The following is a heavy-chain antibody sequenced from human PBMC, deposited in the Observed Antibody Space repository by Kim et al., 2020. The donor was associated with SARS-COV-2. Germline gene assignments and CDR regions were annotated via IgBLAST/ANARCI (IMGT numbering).Heavy chain of an antibody. CDR2: IKQDGSEK. CDR3: AREVGELRYFDWLLPVRAGGMDV. Sequence: GGSLRLSCAASGFTFSSYWMSWVRQAPGKGLEWVANIKQDGSEKYYVDSVKGRFTISRDNAKNSLYLQMNSLRAEDTAVYYCAREVGELRYFDWLLPVRAGGMDVWGQGTTVTVSS. CDR1: GFTFSSYW. J-gene: IGHJ6*02. V-gene: IGHV3-7*03. D-gene: IGHD3-9*01.